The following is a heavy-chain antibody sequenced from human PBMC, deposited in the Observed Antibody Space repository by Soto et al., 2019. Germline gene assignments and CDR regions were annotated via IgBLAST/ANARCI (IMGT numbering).Heavy chain of an antibody. CDR1: GGSFSGYY. V-gene: IGHV4-34*01. J-gene: IGHJ4*02. CDR2: INHSGST. D-gene: IGHD2-8*02. CDR3: ARHKITGLFNY. Sequence: SETLSLTCAVYGGSFSGYYWTWIRQPPGTGLEWIGEINHSGSTSYNPSLKSRVTISVDTSKSPSSLKVASVPAVDTAVYYCARHKITGLFNYWGQGTLVTVSS.